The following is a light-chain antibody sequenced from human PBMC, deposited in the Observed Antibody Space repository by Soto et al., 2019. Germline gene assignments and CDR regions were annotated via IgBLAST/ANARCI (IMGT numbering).Light chain of an antibody. V-gene: IGKV3-11*01. J-gene: IGKJ1*01. CDR3: HQRQSWPRT. CDR2: QTS. Sequence: EFVLTPSPATLSLSPGERATLSCRASQYINTRLAWYQHRPGQAPRLLIYQTSLRAAGIPARFSASGSGTDFTLTISDVQPEDFALYYCHQRQSWPRTFGQGTKVDIK. CDR1: QYINTR.